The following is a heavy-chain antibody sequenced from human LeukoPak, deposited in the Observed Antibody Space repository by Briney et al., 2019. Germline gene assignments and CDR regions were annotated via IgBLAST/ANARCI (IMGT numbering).Heavy chain of an antibody. CDR3: ARVGYSSGWSLYYYYYYMDV. J-gene: IGHJ6*03. D-gene: IGHD6-19*01. CDR1: GGSISSDY. CDR2: FYYSGTT. Sequence: SETLSLTCTVAGGSISSDYWSWIRQPPGKELEWIGFFYYSGTTNYNPSLKSRVTISVDTSKNQFSLKLSSVTAADTAVYYCARVGYSSGWSLYYYYYYMDVWGKGTTVTISS. V-gene: IGHV4-59*12.